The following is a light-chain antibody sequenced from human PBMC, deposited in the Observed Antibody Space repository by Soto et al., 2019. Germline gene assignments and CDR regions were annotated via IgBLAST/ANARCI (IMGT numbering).Light chain of an antibody. Sequence: DIQMTQSPSTLSPSVGDSVTITCRASQTISSWLAWYQQKPGKAPKLLIYKASTLKSGVPSRFSGSGSGTEFTLTISSLQPDDFATYYCQHYNSYSEAFGQGTKVDI. V-gene: IGKV1-5*03. CDR3: QHYNSYSEA. J-gene: IGKJ1*01. CDR1: QTISSW. CDR2: KAS.